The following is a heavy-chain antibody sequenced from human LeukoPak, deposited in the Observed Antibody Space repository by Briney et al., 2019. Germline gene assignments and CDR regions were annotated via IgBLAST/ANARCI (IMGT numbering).Heavy chain of an antibody. CDR3: ARIGAAAGTGGFDY. V-gene: IGHV4-59*08. J-gene: IGHJ4*02. Sequence: SETLSLTCTVSGGSISSYYWSWIRQPPGKGLEWIGYIYYSGSTNYNPSLKSRVTISVDTSKNQFSLKLSSVTAADTAVYYCARIGAAAGTGGFDYWGQGTPVTVSS. D-gene: IGHD6-13*01. CDR1: GGSISSYY. CDR2: IYYSGST.